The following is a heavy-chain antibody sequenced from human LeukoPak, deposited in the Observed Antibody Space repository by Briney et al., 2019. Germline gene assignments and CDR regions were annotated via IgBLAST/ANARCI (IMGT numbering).Heavy chain of an antibody. V-gene: IGHV4-31*03. CDR1: GGSISSGGYY. CDR3: ARRPFRIAAAASDAFDI. J-gene: IGHJ3*02. Sequence: SETLSLTCTVSGGSISSGGYYWSWIRQHPGKGLEWIGYIYYSGSTYYNPSLKSRVTISVDTSKNQFSLKLSSVTAADTAVYYCARRPFRIAAAASDAFDIWGQGTMVTVSS. D-gene: IGHD6-13*01. CDR2: IYYSGST.